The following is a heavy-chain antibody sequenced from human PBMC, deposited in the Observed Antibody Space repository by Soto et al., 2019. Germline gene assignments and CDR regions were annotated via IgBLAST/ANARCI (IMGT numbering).Heavy chain of an antibody. CDR1: GGTFSSYA. J-gene: IGHJ4*02. CDR2: IIPIFGTA. Sequence: QVQLVQSGAEVKKPGSSVKVSCKASGGTFSSYAISWVRQAPGQGLEWMGGIIPIFGTANYAQKFQGRVTITADESTSTAYMELSSLRSEDTAVYYWAGGDCGGDCYIIPPPDYWGQGTLVTVSS. CDR3: AGGDCGGDCYIIPPPDY. D-gene: IGHD2-21*02. V-gene: IGHV1-69*12.